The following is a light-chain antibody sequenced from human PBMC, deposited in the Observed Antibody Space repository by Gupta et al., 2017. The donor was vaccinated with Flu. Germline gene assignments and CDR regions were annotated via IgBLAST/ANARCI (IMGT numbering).Light chain of an antibody. Sequence: SVTISCTGTSSDVGGYNYVSWYQQHPGKAPKLMIYDVSKRPSGVSDRFSGSKSGNTAFLTISGLQAEDEADYYCCSYAGSNRWVFGGGTKLTVL. J-gene: IGLJ3*02. CDR1: SSDVGGYNY. CDR2: DVS. CDR3: CSYAGSNRWV. V-gene: IGLV2-11*01.